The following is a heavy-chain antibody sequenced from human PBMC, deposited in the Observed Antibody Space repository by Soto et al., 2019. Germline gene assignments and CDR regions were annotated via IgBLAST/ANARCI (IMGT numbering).Heavy chain of an antibody. CDR2: ISYDGSNK. V-gene: IGHV3-30*18. D-gene: IGHD3-22*01. CDR1: GFTFSSYG. CDR3: AKEGPWGHYDSSGYYYF. Sequence: PGGSLSLSCAASGFTFSSYGMHWFRQAPGKGLEWVAVISYDGSNKYYADSVKGRFTISRDNSKNTLYLQMNSLRAEDTAVYYCAKEGPWGHYDSSGYYYFWGQGTLVTVSS. J-gene: IGHJ4*02.